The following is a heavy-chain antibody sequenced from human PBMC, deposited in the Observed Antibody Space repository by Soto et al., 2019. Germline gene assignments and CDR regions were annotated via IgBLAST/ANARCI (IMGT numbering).Heavy chain of an antibody. CDR3: AREQQLDTGNFDY. Sequence: QVQLVQSGAEVKKPGSSVKVSCKASGYTFTNYAIHWVRQAPGQRLEWMGWINAGNGNTKYSQKFQDRVTITRDTSESTVYMALSSLRFEDTAVYYCAREQQLDTGNFDYWGQGTLVTVSS. J-gene: IGHJ4*02. V-gene: IGHV1-3*01. D-gene: IGHD1-1*01. CDR1: GYTFTNYA. CDR2: INAGNGNT.